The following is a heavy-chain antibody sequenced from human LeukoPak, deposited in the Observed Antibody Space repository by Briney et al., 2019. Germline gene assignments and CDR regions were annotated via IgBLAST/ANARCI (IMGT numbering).Heavy chain of an antibody. J-gene: IGHJ4*02. CDR1: GGSISSSSYY. CDR2: IYYSGST. D-gene: IGHD4-17*01. Sequence: SETLSLTCTVSGGSISSSSYYWGWIRQPPGKGLEWIGSIYYSGSTYYNPSLKSRVTISVDTSKNQFSLKLSSVTAADTAVYYCARFGGPTVTTDYWGQGTPVTVSS. CDR3: ARFGGPTVTTDY. V-gene: IGHV4-39*01.